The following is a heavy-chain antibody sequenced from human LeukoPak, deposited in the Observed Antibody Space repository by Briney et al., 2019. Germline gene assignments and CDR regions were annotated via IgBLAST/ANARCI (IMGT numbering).Heavy chain of an antibody. J-gene: IGHJ6*03. CDR3: ARDSPRPGPELVQYYYYYMDV. D-gene: IGHD3-10*01. CDR1: GFSLSSYG. V-gene: IGHV3-30*02. CDR2: IRYDGRNK. Sequence: QPGGSLRLSCAASGFSLSSYGMHWVRQAPGKGLEWVAFIRYDGRNKYYADSVKGRFTISRDNAKNSLYLQMNSLRAEDTAVYYCARDSPRPGPELVQYYYYYMDVWGKGTTVTISS.